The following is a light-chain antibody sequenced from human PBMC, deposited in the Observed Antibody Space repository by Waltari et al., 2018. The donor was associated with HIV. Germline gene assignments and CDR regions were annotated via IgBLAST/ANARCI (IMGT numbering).Light chain of an antibody. CDR1: SSNIGSNY. CDR3: ATRDDGLNAWV. V-gene: IGLV1-47*01. J-gene: IGLJ3*02. Sequence: QSVLTQPPSASGTPGQRVTISCSGSSSNIGSNYVYWYQQLPGTAPKLLIFRNNQRPSGVPDRFSGSKSGTSASLAISGLRSEDEADYYCATRDDGLNAWVFGGGTKVTVL. CDR2: RNN.